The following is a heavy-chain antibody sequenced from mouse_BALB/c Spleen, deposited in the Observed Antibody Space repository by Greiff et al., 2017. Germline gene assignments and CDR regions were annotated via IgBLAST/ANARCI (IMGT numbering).Heavy chain of an antibody. J-gene: IGHJ3*01. D-gene: IGHD2-1*01. CDR1: GFAFSSYD. CDR3: ARPGVYGNYFAY. CDR2: ISSGGGST. Sequence: EVKLMESGGGLVKPGGSLKLSCAASGFAFSSYDMSWVRQTPEKRLEWVAYISSGGGSTYYPDTVKGRFTISRDNAKNTLYLQMSSLKSEDTAMYYCARPGVYGNYFAYWGQGTLVTVSA. V-gene: IGHV5-12-1*01.